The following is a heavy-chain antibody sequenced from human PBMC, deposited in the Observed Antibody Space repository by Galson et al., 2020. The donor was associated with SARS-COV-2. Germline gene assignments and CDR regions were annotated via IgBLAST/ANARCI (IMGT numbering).Heavy chain of an antibody. CDR1: GGSISSGDYY. J-gene: IGHJ5*02. V-gene: IGHV4-30-4*08. Sequence: SETLSLTCTVSGGSISSGDYYWSWIRQPPGKGLEWIGYIYYSGSTYYNPSLKSRVTISEDTSKNQFSLKLSSVTAADTAVYCCAREHVYTTSRRTGFDPWGQGTLVTVSS. D-gene: IGHD1-26*01. CDR2: IYYSGST. CDR3: AREHVYTTSRRTGFDP.